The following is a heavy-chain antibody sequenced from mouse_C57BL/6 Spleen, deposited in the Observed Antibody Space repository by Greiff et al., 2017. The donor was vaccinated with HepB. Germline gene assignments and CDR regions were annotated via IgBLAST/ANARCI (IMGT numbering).Heavy chain of an antibody. Sequence: QVQLKQPGAELVKPGASVKLSCKASGYTFTSYWMHWVKQRPGRGLEWIGRIDPNSGGTKYNEKFKSKATLTVDKPSSTAYMQLSSLTSEDSAVYYCARAEGHYDEYFDVWGTGTTVTVSS. CDR1: GYTFTSYW. CDR3: ARAEGHYDEYFDV. V-gene: IGHV1-72*01. CDR2: IDPNSGGT. D-gene: IGHD2-4*01. J-gene: IGHJ1*03.